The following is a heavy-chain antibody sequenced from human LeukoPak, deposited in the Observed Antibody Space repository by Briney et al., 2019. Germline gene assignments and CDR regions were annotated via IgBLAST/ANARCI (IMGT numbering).Heavy chain of an antibody. D-gene: IGHD5-24*01. J-gene: IGHJ4*02. V-gene: IGHV4-4*07. CDR2: IYSSGNT. CDR1: GGSLSSYY. Sequence: SETLSLTCTVSGGSLSSYYWSWIRPPAGKGLEWIGRIYSSGNTNSNPSLNSRVTMSVDTSKNQFSLKMSSVTAAATAVYYSARLRLDGYNYFDYWGQGTLVTVSS. CDR3: ARLRLDGYNYFDY.